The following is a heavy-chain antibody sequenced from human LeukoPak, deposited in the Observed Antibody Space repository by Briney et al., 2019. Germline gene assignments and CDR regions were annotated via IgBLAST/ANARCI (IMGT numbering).Heavy chain of an antibody. CDR2: ISWNSGSI. CDR3: AKDGGSSGWIFDY. D-gene: IGHD6-19*01. CDR1: GFTFDDYA. Sequence: GRSLRLSCAASGFTFDDYAMHWVRQAPGKGLEWVSGISWNSGSIGYADSVKGRFTISRDNAKNSLYLQMNSLRAEDTALYYCAKDGGSSGWIFDYWGQGTLVTVSS. V-gene: IGHV3-9*01. J-gene: IGHJ4*02.